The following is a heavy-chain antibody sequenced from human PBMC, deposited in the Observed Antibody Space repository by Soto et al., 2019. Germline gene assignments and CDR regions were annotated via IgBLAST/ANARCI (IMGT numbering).Heavy chain of an antibody. CDR3: ARGGKRGLYYYGMDV. Sequence: ASVKVSCKASGYTFTSYDINWVRQATGQGLEWMGWMNPNSGNTGYAQRFQGRVTMTRNTSISAAYMELSSLRSEDTAVYYCARGGKRGLYYYGMDVWGQGTTVTVSS. CDR2: MNPNSGNT. J-gene: IGHJ6*02. CDR1: GYTFTSYD. D-gene: IGHD1-1*01. V-gene: IGHV1-8*01.